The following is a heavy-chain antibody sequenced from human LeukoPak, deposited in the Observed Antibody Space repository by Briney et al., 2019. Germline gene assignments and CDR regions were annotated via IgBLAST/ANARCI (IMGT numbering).Heavy chain of an antibody. CDR1: GFTFSSYS. D-gene: IGHD3-10*01. V-gene: IGHV3-48*01. Sequence: GGSLRLSCAASGFTFSSYSMNWVRQAPGKGLEWVSYISSSSSTIYYADSVKGRFTISRDNAKNSLYLQMNSLRAEDTAVYYCARDVTVLLWLGESDYWGQGTLVTVSS. J-gene: IGHJ4*02. CDR3: ARDVTVLLWLGESDY. CDR2: ISSSSSTI.